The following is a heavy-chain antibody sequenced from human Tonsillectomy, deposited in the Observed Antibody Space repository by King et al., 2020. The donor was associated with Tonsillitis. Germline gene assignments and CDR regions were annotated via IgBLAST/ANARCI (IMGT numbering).Heavy chain of an antibody. Sequence: VQLVESGAEVKKPGASVKVSCKASGYTFTDYYLYWVRQAPGQGLEWMGWINPDTCGPNYSQKFQGRVSMTRDTSILTAFMELSSLRSDDTAVYYCTRGAQRGYSWVDSWGQGTLVTVSS. V-gene: IGHV1-2*02. CDR2: INPDTCGP. CDR1: GYTFTDYY. CDR3: TRGAQRGYSWVDS. D-gene: IGHD2-21*01. J-gene: IGHJ5*01.